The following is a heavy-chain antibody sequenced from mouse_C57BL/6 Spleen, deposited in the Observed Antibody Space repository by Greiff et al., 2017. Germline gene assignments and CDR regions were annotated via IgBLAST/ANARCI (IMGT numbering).Heavy chain of an antibody. CDR1: GYAFSSSW. V-gene: IGHV1-82*01. Sequence: VQLQESGPELVKPGASVKISCKASGYAFSSSWMNWVKQRPGKGLEWIGRIYPGDGDTNYNGKFKGKATLTADKSSSTAYMQLSSLTSEDSAVYFCARSNSGYYFDYWGQGTTLTVSS. J-gene: IGHJ2*01. CDR2: IYPGDGDT. CDR3: ARSNSGYYFDY. D-gene: IGHD3-2*02.